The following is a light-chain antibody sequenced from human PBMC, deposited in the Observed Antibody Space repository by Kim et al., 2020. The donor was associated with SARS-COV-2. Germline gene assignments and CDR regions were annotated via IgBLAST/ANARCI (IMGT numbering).Light chain of an antibody. V-gene: IGLV3-1*01. CDR2: QDS. CDR3: QAWDSSTASV. Sequence: VSPGQTASITCSGDKLGDKYACWYQQKPGQSPVLVIYQDSKRPSGITERFSGSNSGNTATLTISGTQAMDEADYYCQAWDSSTASVFGGGTQLTVL. J-gene: IGLJ3*02. CDR1: KLGDKY.